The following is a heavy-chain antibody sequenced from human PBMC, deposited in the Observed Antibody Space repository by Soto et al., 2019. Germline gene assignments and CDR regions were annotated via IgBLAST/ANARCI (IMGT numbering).Heavy chain of an antibody. V-gene: IGHV4-4*09. D-gene: IGHD3-22*01. J-gene: IGHJ4*02. Sequence: QVQLQESGPGLVRPSETLSLTCSVSGDSMNSEYWTWIRQTPGKGLEWIGYIFPTGTTNYNPSLKSRVIRSVDRSKNQFSLDLFSVTAADTAIYYCARCMGYDDSGRFDPTFDRWGQGTRVTVSS. CDR3: ARCMGYDDSGRFDPTFDR. CDR1: GDSMNSEY. CDR2: IFPTGTT.